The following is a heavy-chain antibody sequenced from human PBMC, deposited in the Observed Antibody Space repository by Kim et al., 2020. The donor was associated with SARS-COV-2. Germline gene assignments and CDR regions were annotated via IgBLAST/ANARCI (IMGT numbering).Heavy chain of an antibody. CDR3: AKGGGGGSYYFRSDNYYYYYGMDV. J-gene: IGHJ6*02. CDR2: ISGSGGST. V-gene: IGHV3-23*01. CDR1: GFTFSSYA. D-gene: IGHD1-26*01. Sequence: GGSLRLSCAASGFTFSSYAMSWVRQAPGKGLEWVSAISGSGGSTYYADSVKGRFTISRDNSKNTLYLQMNSLRAEDTAVYYCAKGGGGGSYYFRSDNYYYYYGMDVWGQGTTVTVSS.